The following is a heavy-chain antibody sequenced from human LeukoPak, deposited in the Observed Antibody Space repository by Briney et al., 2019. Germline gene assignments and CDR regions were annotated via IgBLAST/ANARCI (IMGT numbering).Heavy chain of an antibody. J-gene: IGHJ3*02. CDR1: GGSISSSSYY. CDR2: IYYSGST. Sequence: SETLSLTCTVSGGSISSSSYYWGWIRQPPGKGLEWIGSIYYSGSTYYNPSLKSRVTISVDTSKNQFSLKLSSVTAADTAVYYCASLRGYAFDTWGQGTMVTVSS. CDR3: ASLRGYAFDT. V-gene: IGHV4-39*01. D-gene: IGHD3-10*01.